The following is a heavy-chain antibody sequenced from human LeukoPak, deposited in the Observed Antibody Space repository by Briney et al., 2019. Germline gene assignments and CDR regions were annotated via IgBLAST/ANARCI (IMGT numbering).Heavy chain of an antibody. CDR3: ARDWGGYDSSAYRYFQH. CDR2: ISSGSSYI. D-gene: IGHD3-22*01. J-gene: IGHJ1*01. Sequence: GGSLRLSCAASGFTFSTYSMNWVRQAPGKGLVWVSSISSGSSYIDYGDSVKGRFTISRDNAKNSLYLQMNRLRAEDTAVYYCARDWGGYDSSAYRYFQHWGQGTLFTVSS. CDR1: GFTFSTYS. V-gene: IGHV3-21*06.